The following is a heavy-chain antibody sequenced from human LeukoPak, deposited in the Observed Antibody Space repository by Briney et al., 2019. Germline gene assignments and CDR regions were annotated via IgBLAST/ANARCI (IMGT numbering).Heavy chain of an antibody. D-gene: IGHD6-19*01. CDR3: ARDSSGWFRKGFDY. Sequence: SETLSLTCAVYGGSFSGYYWSWIRQPPGKGLEWIGEINHSGSTNYNPSHKSRVTISVDTSKNQFSLKLSSVTAADTAVYYCARDSSGWFRKGFDYWGQGTLVTVSS. V-gene: IGHV4-34*01. CDR2: INHSGST. CDR1: GGSFSGYY. J-gene: IGHJ4*02.